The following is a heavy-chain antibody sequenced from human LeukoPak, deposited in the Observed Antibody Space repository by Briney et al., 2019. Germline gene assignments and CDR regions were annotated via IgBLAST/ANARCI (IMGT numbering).Heavy chain of an antibody. CDR1: GDSVSSNSAT. V-gene: IGHV6-1*01. CDR3: ARDRQNSGFR. J-gene: IGHJ4*02. CDR2: TYYMSKWYS. Sequence: SQTLSLTCAISGDSVSSNSATWHWIRQSPSRGLEWLGRTYYMSKWYSDYAVSVKSRITINADTSKNQFSLQLNSVTPEDTAIYYCARDRQNSGFRWGQGTLVTVSS. D-gene: IGHD2/OR15-2a*01.